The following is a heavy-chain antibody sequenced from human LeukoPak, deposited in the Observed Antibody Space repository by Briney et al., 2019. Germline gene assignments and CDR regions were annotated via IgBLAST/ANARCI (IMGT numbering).Heavy chain of an antibody. CDR2: IYYSGST. CDR1: GGSISSYY. D-gene: IGHD3-22*01. V-gene: IGHV4-59*01. Sequence: SETLSLTCTVSGGSISSYYWSWIRQPPGKGLEWIGYIYYSGSTNYNPSLKSRVTISVDTSKNQFSLKLSSVTAADTAVYYCARGDSSGYSTEFDYWGQGTLVTVSS. CDR3: ARGDSSGYSTEFDY. J-gene: IGHJ4*02.